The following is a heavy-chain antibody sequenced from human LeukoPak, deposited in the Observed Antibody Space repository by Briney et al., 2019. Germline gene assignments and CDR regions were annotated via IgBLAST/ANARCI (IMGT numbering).Heavy chain of an antibody. D-gene: IGHD3-3*01. CDR3: ARFPGEDYDFWSVDY. CDR1: GFTFSSYW. Sequence: QAGGSLRLSCAASGFTFSSYWMNWARQAPGKGLEWVANIKQDGSEKYYVDSVKGRFTISRDNAKNSLYLQMNSLRAEDTAVYYCARFPGEDYDFWSVDYWGQGTLVTVSS. CDR2: IKQDGSEK. V-gene: IGHV3-7*01. J-gene: IGHJ4*02.